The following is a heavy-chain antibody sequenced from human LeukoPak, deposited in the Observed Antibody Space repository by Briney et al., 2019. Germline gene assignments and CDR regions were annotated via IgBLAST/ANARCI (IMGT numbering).Heavy chain of an antibody. D-gene: IGHD2-2*01. CDR1: GFTFSSYA. J-gene: IGHJ4*02. Sequence: PGGSLRLSRAPSGFTFSSYAMNWVRQPPGKGLEWVSGTGSTGVSTFYADSVKGRFTVSRDNSKNTLSLQMNSLRAEDTAVYYCAKDPGVVPAHYFDYWGQGTLVTVAS. V-gene: IGHV3-23*01. CDR2: TGSTGVST. CDR3: AKDPGVVPAHYFDY.